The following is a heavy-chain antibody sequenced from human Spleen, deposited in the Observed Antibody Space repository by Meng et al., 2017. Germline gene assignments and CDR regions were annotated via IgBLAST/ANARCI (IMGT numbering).Heavy chain of an antibody. CDR2: IYYSGSN. J-gene: IGHJ4*02. D-gene: IGHD6-19*01. CDR1: GGCISSGSYY. CDR3: ARVRWDVAGVYYFDY. V-gene: IGHV4-61*01. Sequence: HVPLQEQCPGLVRPSEAPSLTCTVAGGCISSGSYYWSWIRQPPGKGLEWVGYIYYSGSNNYNPSLKRRVTIAVDTSKNQFPLKLSVVTAADTAVYYCARVRWDVAGVYYFDYWGQGTLVTVSS.